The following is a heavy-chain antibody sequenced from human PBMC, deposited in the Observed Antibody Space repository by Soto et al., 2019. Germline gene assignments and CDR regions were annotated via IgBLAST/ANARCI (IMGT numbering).Heavy chain of an antibody. CDR1: GGSISSSNW. Sequence: SETLSLTCAVAGGSISSSNWCSWFRQPPWKVLGGIGEIYHSGSTNYNPSLRSRVTISVDKSKHQFSLKLSSVTAADTAVYYCASHTRALLFPNLYGMDDWGEGPTETDSS. J-gene: IGHJ6*02. D-gene: IGHD1-1*01. CDR3: ASHTRALLFPNLYGMDD. CDR2: IYHSGST. V-gene: IGHV4-4*02.